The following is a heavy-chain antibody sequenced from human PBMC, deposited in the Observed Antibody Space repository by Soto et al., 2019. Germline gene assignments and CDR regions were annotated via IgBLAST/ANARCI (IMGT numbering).Heavy chain of an antibody. CDR3: AGDRGGFWSGYPENYYYGMDV. V-gene: IGHV4-30-4*01. CDR1: SGCVRSGEDY. J-gene: IGHJ6*02. CDR2: IYYSGST. D-gene: IGHD3-3*01. Sequence: KPSERMALTCAVSSGCVRSGEDYGSWKNQPPGKGLEWIGYIYYSGSTSYNPSLKSRVTISVGTSKNQFSLKLSSVTAADTAVYYCAGDRGGFWSGYPENYYYGMDVWGQGTTVTVSS.